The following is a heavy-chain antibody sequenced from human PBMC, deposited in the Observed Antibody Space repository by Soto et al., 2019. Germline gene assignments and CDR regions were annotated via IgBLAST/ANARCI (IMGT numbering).Heavy chain of an antibody. CDR2: INHSGST. Sequence: SDTLSLTCAVYGGSFSGYYWSWIRQPPGKGLEWIGEINHSGSTNYNPSLKSRVTISVDTSKNQFSLKLSSVTAADTAVYYCARVPSRYGSGSYYRKVGWFDPWGQGTLVTVSS. CDR3: ARVPSRYGSGSYYRKVGWFDP. CDR1: GGSFSGYY. V-gene: IGHV4-34*01. D-gene: IGHD3-10*01. J-gene: IGHJ5*02.